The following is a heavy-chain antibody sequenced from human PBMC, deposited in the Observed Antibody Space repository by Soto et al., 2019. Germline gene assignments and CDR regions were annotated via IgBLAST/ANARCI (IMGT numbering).Heavy chain of an antibody. CDR1: GGTFSNYG. Sequence: ASVKVSFKASGGTFSNYGISWVRQAPGRGLEWMGGIIPIFRTANYAQKFQGRVTITADESTSTAYMELSSLRSEDQAVYYCAGIPEYPAESYPGLIYCGMDVWGQGTPVTV. V-gene: IGHV1-69*01. D-gene: IGHD3-16*02. CDR2: IIPIFRTA. CDR3: AGIPEYPAESYPGLIYCGMDV. J-gene: IGHJ6*02.